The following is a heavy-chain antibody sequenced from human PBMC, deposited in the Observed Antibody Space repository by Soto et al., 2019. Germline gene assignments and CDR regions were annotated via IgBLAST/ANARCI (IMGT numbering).Heavy chain of an antibody. J-gene: IGHJ6*02. D-gene: IGHD6-19*01. CDR1: GYSITSYW. CDR3: ATLIAVAGTSPYYGMDV. V-gene: IGHV5-51*01. CDR2: IYPGDSDT. Sequence: GESLKISCKGSGYSITSYWIGWVRQMPGKGLEWMGIIYPGDSDTRYSPSFQGQVTISADKSISTAYLQWSSLKASDTAMYYCATLIAVAGTSPYYGMDVWGQGTTVTVSS.